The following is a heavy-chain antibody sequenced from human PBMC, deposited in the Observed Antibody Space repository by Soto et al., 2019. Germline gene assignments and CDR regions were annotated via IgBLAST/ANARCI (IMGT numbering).Heavy chain of an antibody. V-gene: IGHV1-58*02. J-gene: IGHJ6*02. CDR2: IVVGSGNT. Sequence: QMQLVQSGPEVKKPGTSVKVSCKASGFTFTSSAMQWVRQARGQRLEWIGWIVVGSGNTNYAQKFQERVTITRDMSTSTAYMELRSLRSEDTAVYYCAASRYCSGGSCYSPEDYYYYGMDVWGQGTTVTVSS. CDR3: AASRYCSGGSCYSPEDYYYYGMDV. CDR1: GFTFTSSA. D-gene: IGHD2-15*01.